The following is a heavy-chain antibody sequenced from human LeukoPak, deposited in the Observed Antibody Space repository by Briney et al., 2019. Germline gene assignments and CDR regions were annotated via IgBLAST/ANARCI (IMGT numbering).Heavy chain of an antibody. Sequence: ASVKVSCKASGGTFSSYAISWVRQAPGQGLEWMGGIIPIFGTANYAQKFQGKVTITADESTSTAYMELSSLRSEDTTVYYCADGYYDSSGYFLDYWGQGTLVTVSS. CDR3: ADGYYDSSGYFLDY. V-gene: IGHV1-69*01. J-gene: IGHJ4*02. CDR1: GGTFSSYA. CDR2: IIPIFGTA. D-gene: IGHD3-22*01.